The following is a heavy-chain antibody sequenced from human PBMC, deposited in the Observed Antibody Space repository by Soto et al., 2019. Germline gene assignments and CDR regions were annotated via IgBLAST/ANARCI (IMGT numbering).Heavy chain of an antibody. D-gene: IGHD2-15*01. CDR3: AKVGVRYCSGGSCYLHY. CDR1: GFTLGSYA. CDR2: ISGGGDST. J-gene: IGHJ4*02. Sequence: PGGSLRLSCAASGFTLGSYAMTWVRQAPGKGLEWVSAISGGGDSTYYADSVQGRFTISRDNSRTTLYLQMNSLRAEDTAVYYCAKVGVRYCSGGSCYLHYWGQGTLVTVSS. V-gene: IGHV3-23*01.